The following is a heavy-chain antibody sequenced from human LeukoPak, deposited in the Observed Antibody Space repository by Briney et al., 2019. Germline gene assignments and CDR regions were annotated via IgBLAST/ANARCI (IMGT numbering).Heavy chain of an antibody. CDR3: ARGKRYCSRTSCYRGAFDI. CDR2: INHSGST. J-gene: IGHJ3*02. Sequence: SETLSLTCAVYGGSFSGYYWSWIRQPPGKGLEWIGEINHSGSTNYNPSLKSRVTISVDTSKNQSSLKLSSVTAADTAVYYCARGKRYCSRTSCYRGAFDIWGQGTMVTVSS. D-gene: IGHD2-2*01. V-gene: IGHV4-34*01. CDR1: GGSFSGYY.